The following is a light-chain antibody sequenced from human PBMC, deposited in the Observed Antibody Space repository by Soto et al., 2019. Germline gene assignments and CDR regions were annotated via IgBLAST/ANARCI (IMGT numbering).Light chain of an antibody. CDR2: GAS. Sequence: DIQMTQSPSSLSASVGDRVIITCRASQDISKWLAWYQQKPGKAPKSLIYGASNLQGGVPPRFSGSGSGTDFSLTISSLQPEDVATYYCQQYNSYPTFGGGTKVEIK. CDR1: QDISKW. V-gene: IGKV1D-16*01. CDR3: QQYNSYPT. J-gene: IGKJ4*01.